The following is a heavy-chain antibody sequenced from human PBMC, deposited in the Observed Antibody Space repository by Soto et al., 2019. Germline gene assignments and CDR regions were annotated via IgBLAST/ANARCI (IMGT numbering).Heavy chain of an antibody. Sequence: GGSLRLSCAASGFTFSSYAMSWVRQAPGKGLEWVSAISGSGGSTYYADSVKGRFTISRDNSKNTLYLQMNSLRAEDTAVYYCAKLSDGNYYDSSGYWYFDYWGQGTLVTVSS. CDR1: GFTFSSYA. CDR3: AKLSDGNYYDSSGYWYFDY. J-gene: IGHJ4*02. D-gene: IGHD3-22*01. V-gene: IGHV3-23*01. CDR2: ISGSGGST.